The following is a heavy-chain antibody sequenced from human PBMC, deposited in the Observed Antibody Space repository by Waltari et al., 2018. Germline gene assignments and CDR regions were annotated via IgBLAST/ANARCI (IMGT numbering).Heavy chain of an antibody. V-gene: IGHV3-23*01. Sequence: EVQLLESGGGLVQPGESLRLSCVASGFNFGSYSMSWVRQAPGKGLELVETIDGPTTNTHYADSVEGRLTISRENSKNTLYLHMNSLRADDTAIYYCATWMVSHFDYWGQGTLVTAS. CDR1: GFNFGSYS. D-gene: IGHD2-8*01. CDR2: IDGPTTNT. CDR3: ATWMVSHFDY. J-gene: IGHJ4*02.